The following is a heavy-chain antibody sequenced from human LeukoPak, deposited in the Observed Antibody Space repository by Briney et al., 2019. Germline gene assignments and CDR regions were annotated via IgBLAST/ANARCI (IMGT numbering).Heavy chain of an antibody. CDR3: ARSIPGPHCGGGGCPPTLTPFDL. CDR2: MYSGGTA. CDR1: GFIVNSKY. D-gene: IGHD2-15*01. Sequence: PGGSLRLSCAASGFIVNSKYMGWIRQAPGKELEWVSVMYSGGTAFYADSVRGRFTISRDNSKNTLYLQMNRLKVEDTAVYYCARSIPGPHCGGGGCPPTLTPFDLWGQGTLVTVSS. J-gene: IGHJ4*02. V-gene: IGHV3-53*01.